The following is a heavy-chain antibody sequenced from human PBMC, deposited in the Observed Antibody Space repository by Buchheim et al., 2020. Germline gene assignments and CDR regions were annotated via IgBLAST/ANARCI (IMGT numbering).Heavy chain of an antibody. CDR3: AKDLFRLWLTLADY. J-gene: IGHJ4*02. D-gene: IGHD5-18*01. CDR2: ISYDGSNK. Sequence: QVQLVESGGGVVQPGRSLRLSCAASGFTFSSYAMHWVRQAPGKGLEWVAVISYDGSNKYYADSVKGRFTISRDNSKNTLYLQMNSLRAEDTAVYYCAKDLFRLWLTLADYWGQGTL. V-gene: IGHV3-30*04. CDR1: GFTFSSYA.